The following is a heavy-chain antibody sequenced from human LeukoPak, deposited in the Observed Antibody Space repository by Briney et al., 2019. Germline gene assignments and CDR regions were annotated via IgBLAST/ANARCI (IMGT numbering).Heavy chain of an antibody. D-gene: IGHD2-8*02. Sequence: QPGGSLRLSCAASGFTFSSYEMNWIRQDPGKGLECVSYINSSGSTIYYTDSVKGRFTISRDNAKNSLYLQMNSLRAEDTAVYYCARTGDYYYYYMDVWGKGTTVTVSS. CDR3: ARTGDYYYYYMDV. V-gene: IGHV3-48*03. CDR2: INSSGSTI. J-gene: IGHJ6*03. CDR1: GFTFSSYE.